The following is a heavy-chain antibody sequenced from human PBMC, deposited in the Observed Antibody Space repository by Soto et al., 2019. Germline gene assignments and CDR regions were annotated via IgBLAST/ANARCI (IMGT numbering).Heavy chain of an antibody. J-gene: IGHJ5*02. CDR1: GFAFSSYY. CDR2: ISGDGSST. V-gene: IGHV3-74*01. Sequence: GGSLRLSCGASGFAFSSYYMHWVRQAPGKGLVWVSRISGDGSSTNYADSVKGRFTISRDNAKNTLYLQMNSLRAEDTAVYYCARDQTTGDWFDAWGQGTLVTVSS. CDR3: ARDQTTGDWFDA. D-gene: IGHD4-17*01.